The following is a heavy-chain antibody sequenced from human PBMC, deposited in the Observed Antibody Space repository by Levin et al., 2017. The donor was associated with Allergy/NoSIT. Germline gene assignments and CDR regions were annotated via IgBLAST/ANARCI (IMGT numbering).Heavy chain of an antibody. Sequence: ASVKVSCKASGYTFTGYYLHWVRQAPGQGLEWMGWINPKSGATKYAQKFQGRVTVTRDTSISTAYMELSRLKSDDTAIYYWARFYTSVWYTDYWGQGTLVTVSS. D-gene: IGHD6-19*01. CDR1: GYTFTGYY. V-gene: IGHV1-2*02. CDR3: ARFYTSVWYTDY. CDR2: INPKSGAT. J-gene: IGHJ4*02.